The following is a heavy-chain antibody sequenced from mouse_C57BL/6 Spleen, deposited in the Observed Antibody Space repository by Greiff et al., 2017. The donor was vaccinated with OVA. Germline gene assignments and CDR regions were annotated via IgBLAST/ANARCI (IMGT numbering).Heavy chain of an antibody. CDR3: ARKRFLYYGSSYFDY. CDR1: GYTFTSYW. V-gene: IGHV1-50*01. Sequence: QVHVKQPGAELVKPGASVKLSCKASGYTFTSYWMQWVKQRPGQGLEWIGEIDPSDSYTNYNQKFKGKATLTVDTSSSTAYMQLSSLTSEDSAVYYCARKRFLYYGSSYFDYWGQGTTLTVSS. CDR2: IDPSDSYT. D-gene: IGHD1-1*01. J-gene: IGHJ2*01.